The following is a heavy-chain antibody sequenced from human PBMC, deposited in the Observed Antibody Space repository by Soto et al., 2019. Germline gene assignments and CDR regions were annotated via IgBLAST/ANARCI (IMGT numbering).Heavy chain of an antibody. CDR2: IYYSGST. J-gene: IGHJ5*02. CDR3: ARHYYRWQQLERGLNWFDP. CDR1: GGSISSYY. Sequence: SETLSLTCTVSGGSISSYYWSWIRQPPGKGLEWIGYIYYSGSTNYNPSLKSRVTISVDTSKNQFSLKLSSVTAADTAVYYCARHYYRWQQLERGLNWFDPWGQGTLVTVSS. V-gene: IGHV4-59*08. D-gene: IGHD6-13*01.